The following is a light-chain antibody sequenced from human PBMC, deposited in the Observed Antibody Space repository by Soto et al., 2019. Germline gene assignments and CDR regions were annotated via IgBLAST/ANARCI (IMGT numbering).Light chain of an antibody. V-gene: IGKV3-20*01. J-gene: IGKJ1*01. CDR2: GAS. CDR3: QQYCSSTWT. Sequence: EIVLTQSPGTLSLSPGERATLSCRASQSVSTSYLAWYQQKPGQAPRLLIYGASSMATGIPDRFSGSGSGTDFTLTISRPEPEDFAVYYCQQYCSSTWTFGQGTKVEIK. CDR1: QSVSTSY.